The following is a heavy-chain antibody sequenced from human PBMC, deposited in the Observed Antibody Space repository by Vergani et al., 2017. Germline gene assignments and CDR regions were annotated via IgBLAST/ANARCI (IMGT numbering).Heavy chain of an antibody. J-gene: IGHJ4*02. CDR3: ARILVPASDLYYIYF. D-gene: IGHD3-10*01. V-gene: IGHV1-69*12. CDR2: IIPVFGGA. Sequence: QVHLEQSGAEAKKPGSAVTVSCTAPAGTFRSDGLSWVRQAPGQGLEWVGDIIPVFGGANYAQKFRDRVTMTADESTNTAYMQLRSLTSEDTAIYYCARILVPASDLYYIYFWGPGTRVTVSS. CDR1: AGTFRSDG.